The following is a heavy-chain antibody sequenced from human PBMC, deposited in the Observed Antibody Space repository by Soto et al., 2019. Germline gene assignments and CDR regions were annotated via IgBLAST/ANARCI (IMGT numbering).Heavy chain of an antibody. CDR3: ARAFIEAAGTSLSYYWYLDL. D-gene: IGHD6-13*01. CDR1: GGSFSGYY. CDR2: INHSGST. V-gene: IGHV4-34*01. J-gene: IGHJ2*01. Sequence: PSETLSLTCAVYGGSFSGYYWSWIRQPPGKGLEWIGEINHSGSTNYNPSLKSRVTISVDTSKNQFSLKLSSVTAADTAVYYCARAFIEAAGTSLSYYWYLDLWGRGTLVTVSS.